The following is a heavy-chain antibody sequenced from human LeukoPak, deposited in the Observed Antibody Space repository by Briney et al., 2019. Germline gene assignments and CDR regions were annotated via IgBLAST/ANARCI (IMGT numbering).Heavy chain of an antibody. V-gene: IGHV3-30*18. D-gene: IGHD3-22*01. CDR1: GFSFSFSG. J-gene: IGHJ4*02. CDR3: AKDKNYDGSGYPDY. Sequence: PGGSLRLSCAAPGFSFSFSGMHWVRQAPGKGLEWVAVMSYDGSNKYYSDSVKGRFTISRDNSKNTVYLQMNSLRPEDTAVYYCAKDKNYDGSGYPDYWGQGTLVTVSS. CDR2: MSYDGSNK.